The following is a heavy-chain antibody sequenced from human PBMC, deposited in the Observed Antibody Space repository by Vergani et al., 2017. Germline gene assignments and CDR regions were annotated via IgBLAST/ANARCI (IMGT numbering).Heavy chain of an antibody. J-gene: IGHJ4*02. CDR1: GYTFTSYD. D-gene: IGHD2-15*01. Sequence: QVQLVQSGAEVKKPGASVKVSCKASGYTFTSYDINWVRQATGQGLEWMGWMNPNSGGTNYAQKFQGRVTMTRDTSISTAYMELSRLRSDDTAVYYCARVRRAAGVLDYWGQGTLVTVSS. V-gene: IGHV1-2*02. CDR2: MNPNSGGT. CDR3: ARVRRAAGVLDY.